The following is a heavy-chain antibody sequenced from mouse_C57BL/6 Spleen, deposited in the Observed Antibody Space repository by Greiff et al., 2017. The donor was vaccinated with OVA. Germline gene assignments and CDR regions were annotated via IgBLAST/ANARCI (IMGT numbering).Heavy chain of an antibody. CDR3: ARWDYGSSYEGFDY. V-gene: IGHV1-39*01. Sequence: VQLKQSGPELVKPGASVKISCKASGYSFTDYNMNWVKQSNGKSLEWIGVINPNYGTTSYKQKFKGKATLTVDQSSSTAYMQLNSLTSEDAAVYYCARWDYGSSYEGFDYWGQGTTLTVSS. CDR2: INPNYGTT. J-gene: IGHJ2*01. D-gene: IGHD1-1*01. CDR1: GYSFTDYN.